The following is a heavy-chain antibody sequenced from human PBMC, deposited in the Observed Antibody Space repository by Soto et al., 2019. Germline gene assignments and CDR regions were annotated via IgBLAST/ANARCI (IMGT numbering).Heavy chain of an antibody. D-gene: IGHD1-26*01. CDR1: GGSVSSYQ. CDR3: ARDGVGPFDY. J-gene: IGHJ4*02. Sequence: PSETLSLTCTISGGSVSSYQWSWIRQPPGKGLEWIGLTSYSGNTAYNPSLKSRVAFSVDTSKNHFSLTLTSVTAADTAVYYCARDGVGPFDYWGQGTLVTVSS. V-gene: IGHV4-59*02. CDR2: TSYSGNT.